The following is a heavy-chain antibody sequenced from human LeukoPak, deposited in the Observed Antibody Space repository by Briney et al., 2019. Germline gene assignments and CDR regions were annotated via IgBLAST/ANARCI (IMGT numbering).Heavy chain of an antibody. CDR1: GFTFSSYS. D-gene: IGHD1-7*01. CDR3: ARGITVTTGIDY. J-gene: IGHJ4*02. V-gene: IGHV3-21*01. Sequence: GGSLRLSCAASGFTFSSYSMNWVRQAPGKGLEWVSSISSSSSYIYYADSVKGRFTISRDNAKNSLYLQMNSLRAEDTAVYYCARGITVTTGIDYWGQGNLVTVSS. CDR2: ISSSSSYI.